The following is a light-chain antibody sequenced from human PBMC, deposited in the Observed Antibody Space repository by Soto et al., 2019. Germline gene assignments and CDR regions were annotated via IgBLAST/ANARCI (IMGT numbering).Light chain of an antibody. V-gene: IGLV1-44*01. CDR2: SND. Sequence: QSVLTQPPSASGTPGQRVTISCSGSGSNIGSHTVSWYQQLPGTAPNLLIYSNDQRPSGVPDRFSGSKSGTSATLTITAVQVGDEAEYYCGTWGWGLRVFGAGTKLTVL. CDR3: GTWGWGLRV. J-gene: IGLJ1*01. CDR1: GSNIGSHT.